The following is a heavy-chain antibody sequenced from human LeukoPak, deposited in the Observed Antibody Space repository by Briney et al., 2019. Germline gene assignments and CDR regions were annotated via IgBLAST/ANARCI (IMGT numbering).Heavy chain of an antibody. CDR2: IYTSGST. CDR3: ARVQTYYYDSSGQGPYYYYMDV. J-gene: IGHJ6*03. Sequence: SSETLSLTCTVSGGSISSGSYYWSWIRQPAGKGLEWIGRIYTSGSTNYNPSLKSRVTISVDTSKNQFSLKLSSVTAADTAVYYCARVQTYYYDSSGQGPYYYYMDVWGKGTTVTISS. CDR1: GGSISSGSYY. D-gene: IGHD3-22*01. V-gene: IGHV4-61*02.